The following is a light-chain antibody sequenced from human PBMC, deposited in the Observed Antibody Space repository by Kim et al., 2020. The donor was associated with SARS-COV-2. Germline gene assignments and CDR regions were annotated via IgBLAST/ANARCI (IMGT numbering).Light chain of an antibody. CDR3: QSYDDTNVV. V-gene: IGLV6-57*03. Sequence: TIPTSGTRNSGRFARRYVQWFQQRPSSVPTTVIFEDYQRPSGVPARFSGSVDSSSNSASLTISGLKTEDEAEYYCQSYDDTNVVFGGGTQLTVL. CDR2: EDY. CDR1: SGRFARRY. J-gene: IGLJ3*02.